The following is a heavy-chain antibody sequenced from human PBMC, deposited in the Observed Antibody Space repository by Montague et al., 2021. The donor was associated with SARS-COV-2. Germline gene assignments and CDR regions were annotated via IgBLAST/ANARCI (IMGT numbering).Heavy chain of an antibody. J-gene: IGHJ5*02. D-gene: IGHD2/OR15-2a*01. Sequence: PALVKPTQTLTLTCTFSGFSLISDGVGVGWIHQPPGKALEWLALLFWNDDKRYNSSLKNRLTVTKDTSKNQVVLTMTNMDPLDTATYYCAHNLLFSSLGDFDPWGQGTLVTVAA. CDR2: LFWNDDK. CDR3: AHNLLFSSLGDFDP. V-gene: IGHV2-5*01. CDR1: GFSLISDGVG.